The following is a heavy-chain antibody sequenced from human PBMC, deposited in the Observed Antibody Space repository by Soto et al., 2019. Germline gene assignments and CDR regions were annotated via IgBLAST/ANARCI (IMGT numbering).Heavy chain of an antibody. D-gene: IGHD1-26*01. Sequence: QVQLQESGPGLVKPSGTLSLTCAVSGGSISSSNWWSWVRQPPGKGLEWIGEIYHSGSTNYNPSRKGRVTISVDKSKNQVPLELSSVPSADTAVYYCARVSGSYYYGMDVWGQGATVTVSS. CDR3: ARVSGSYYYGMDV. CDR2: IYHSGST. J-gene: IGHJ6*02. CDR1: GGSISSSNW. V-gene: IGHV4-4*02.